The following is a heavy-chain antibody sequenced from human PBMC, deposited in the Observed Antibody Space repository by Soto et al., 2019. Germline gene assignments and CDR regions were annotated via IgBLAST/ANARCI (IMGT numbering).Heavy chain of an antibody. V-gene: IGHV3-33*01. Sequence: QVQLVESGGGVVQPGRSLRLSCAASGFTFSSYGMHWVRQAPGKGLEWVAVIWYDGSNKYYADSVKGRFTISRDNSKNTLYLQMNSLRAEDTAVYYCARAYCGGDCYSTGYWGQGTLVTVSS. CDR1: GFTFSSYG. D-gene: IGHD2-21*02. CDR2: IWYDGSNK. CDR3: ARAYCGGDCYSTGY. J-gene: IGHJ4*02.